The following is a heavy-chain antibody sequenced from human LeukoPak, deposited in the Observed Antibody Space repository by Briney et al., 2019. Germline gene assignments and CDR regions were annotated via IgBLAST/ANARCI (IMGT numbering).Heavy chain of an antibody. V-gene: IGHV3-23*01. CDR2: ISATGSTT. Sequence: GGSLRLSCAASGFTFSTYAMTWVRQAPGKGLESVSLISATGSTTYYAESVRGRFTISRDNSKNTLYLQMNTLRVEDTAVYYCAKDYEPLLGVQLWGDWFDPWGQGTLVTVAS. D-gene: IGHD3-10*01. J-gene: IGHJ5*02. CDR1: GFTFSTYA. CDR3: AKDYEPLLGVQLWGDWFDP.